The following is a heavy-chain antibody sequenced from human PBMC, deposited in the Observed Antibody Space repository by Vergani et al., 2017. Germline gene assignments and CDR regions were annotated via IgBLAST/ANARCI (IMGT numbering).Heavy chain of an antibody. CDR2: ISWDGGST. J-gene: IGHJ4*02. CDR1: GLTFDDYT. V-gene: IGHV3-43*01. CDR3: AKDAMRDGYNSWGVDY. Sequence: EVQLVESGGVVVQPGGSLRLSCAASGLTFDDYTMHWVRQAPGKGLEWVSLISWDGGSTYYADSVKGRFTISRDNSKNSLYLQMNSLRTEDTALYYCAKDAMRDGYNSWGVDYWGQGTLVTVSS. D-gene: IGHD5-24*01.